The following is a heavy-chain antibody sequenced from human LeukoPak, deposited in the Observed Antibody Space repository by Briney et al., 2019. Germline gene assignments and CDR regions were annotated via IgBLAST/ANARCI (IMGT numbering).Heavy chain of an antibody. Sequence: GASVKVSCKASGYTFTSYYMHWVRQAPGQGLEWMGIINPSGGNTNYAQKFQGRVTMTRDTSTSTVYMELSSLRSEDTAVYYCARVFRETTADYWGQGTLVTVSS. CDR1: GYTFTSYY. CDR3: ARVFRETTADY. CDR2: INPSGGNT. V-gene: IGHV1-46*01. J-gene: IGHJ4*02. D-gene: IGHD4-11*01.